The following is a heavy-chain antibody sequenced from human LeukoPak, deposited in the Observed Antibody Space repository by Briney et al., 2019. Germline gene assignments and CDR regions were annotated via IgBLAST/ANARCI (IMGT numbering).Heavy chain of an antibody. CDR1: GGSISSGSYY. CDR3: AREFRIRLDP. CDR2: INISGST. V-gene: IGHV4-61*02. Sequence: PSETLSLTCTVSGGSISSGSYYWSRIRQPAGKGLEWIGRINISGSTNYNPSLKSRATISVDTSKNQFSLKLSSVTAADTAVYYCAREFRIRLDPWGQGTLVTVSS. D-gene: IGHD2-21*01. J-gene: IGHJ5*02.